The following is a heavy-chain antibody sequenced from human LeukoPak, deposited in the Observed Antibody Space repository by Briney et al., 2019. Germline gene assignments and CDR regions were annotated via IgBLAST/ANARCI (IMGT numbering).Heavy chain of an antibody. CDR2: IYYSGST. V-gene: IGHV4-39*01. D-gene: IGHD2-21*02. J-gene: IGHJ4*02. CDR3: ARHPLGVPVVVTANFDY. Sequence: PSETLSLTCTVSGGSISSSSYYWGWIRQPPGKGLEWIGSIYYSGSTYYNPSLKSRVTISVDTSKNQLTLKMSSVTAADTAVYYCARHPLGVPVVVTANFDYWGQGTLVTVSS. CDR1: GGSISSSSYY.